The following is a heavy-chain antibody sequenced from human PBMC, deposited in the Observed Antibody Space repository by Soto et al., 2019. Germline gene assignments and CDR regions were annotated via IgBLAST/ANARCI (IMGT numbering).Heavy chain of an antibody. CDR2: MTTNTNTT. CDR1: GYTFTNND. J-gene: IGHJ5*02. V-gene: IGHV1-8*01. D-gene: IGHD6-6*01. CDR3: AREVVETSSLWLDP. Sequence: ASVKVSCKASGYTFTNNDINWVRQAPGQGLEWIGWMTTNTNTTDSAEVFEGRVSLTWDTSISTAHMQLNSLKIDDTAVYYCAREVVETSSLWLDPWGQGTLVTVSS.